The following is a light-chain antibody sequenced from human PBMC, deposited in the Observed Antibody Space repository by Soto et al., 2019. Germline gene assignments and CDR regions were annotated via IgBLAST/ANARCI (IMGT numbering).Light chain of an antibody. Sequence: QSVLTQPPSVSAAPGQKVTISCSGSSPNIGNNYVSWYQQLPGTAPKLLIYDNNKRPSGIPDRFSGSKSGTSATLGITGLQTGDEADYYCGTWDSSLSAGKVFGTGTKVTV. J-gene: IGLJ1*01. CDR3: GTWDSSLSAGKV. V-gene: IGLV1-51*01. CDR1: SPNIGNNY. CDR2: DNN.